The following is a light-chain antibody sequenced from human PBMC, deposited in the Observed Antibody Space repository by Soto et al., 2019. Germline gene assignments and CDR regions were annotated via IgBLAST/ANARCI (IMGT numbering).Light chain of an antibody. Sequence: DIQMTQSPSSLSASVGDRVTITCRASQSISLYLHWYQQKPGKAPQLLIYAASTLQTGIPSRFSGSGSGTDFTLTISSLQPEDFATYYCQQSYSTLPKTFGHGTKVDIK. J-gene: IGKJ1*01. CDR3: QQSYSTLPKT. CDR1: QSISLY. CDR2: AAS. V-gene: IGKV1-39*01.